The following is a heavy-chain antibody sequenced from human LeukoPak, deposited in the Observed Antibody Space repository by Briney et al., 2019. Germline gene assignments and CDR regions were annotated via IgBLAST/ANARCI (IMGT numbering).Heavy chain of an antibody. CDR3: TSNLYCSTSSCYTLDN. J-gene: IGHJ4*02. Sequence: GRSLRLSCAASGFTYSNGWMSWVRQAPGRGLEWVGRIKSKSERGTTDYAATVKGRFTISRDGSTNTVYLHMNSLKTEDTAVYFCTSNLYCSTSSCYTLDNWGQGTLVAVSP. CDR2: IKSKSERGTT. CDR1: GFTYSNGW. D-gene: IGHD2-2*02. V-gene: IGHV3-15*01.